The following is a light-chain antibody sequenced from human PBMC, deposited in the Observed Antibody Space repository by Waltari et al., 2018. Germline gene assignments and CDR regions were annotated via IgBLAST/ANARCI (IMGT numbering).Light chain of an antibody. CDR2: HVN. CDR3: SSYTTTNTLEVI. Sequence: QSALTQPAPVSGSPGQSITLPCPGTSSDIGVSNYVSRYQQHPGKAPKLLISHVNTRPSGVSNRFSGSKSGNTASLTISGLQAEDESDYYCSSYTTTNTLEVIFGTGTKLTVL. V-gene: IGLV2-14*03. J-gene: IGLJ2*01. CDR1: SSDIGVSNY.